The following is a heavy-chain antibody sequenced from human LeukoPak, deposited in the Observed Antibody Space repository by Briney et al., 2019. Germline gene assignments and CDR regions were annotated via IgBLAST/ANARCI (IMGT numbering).Heavy chain of an antibody. Sequence: GGSLRLSCAASGFTFSSYTMNWVRQAPGKGLEWVSYISSSSSTIYYADSVKGRFTISRDNAKNSLYLQMNSLRAEDTAVYYCARDKDEISPDYWGQGTLVTVSS. CDR1: GFTFSSYT. CDR2: ISSSSSTI. V-gene: IGHV3-48*04. D-gene: IGHD2/OR15-2a*01. CDR3: ARDKDEISPDY. J-gene: IGHJ4*02.